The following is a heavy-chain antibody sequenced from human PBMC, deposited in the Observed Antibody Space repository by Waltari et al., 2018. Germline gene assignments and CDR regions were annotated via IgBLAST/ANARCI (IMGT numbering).Heavy chain of an antibody. D-gene: IGHD3-22*01. J-gene: IGHJ4*02. CDR3: AREGVVVTELDY. CDR1: GGTFSSSP. Sequence: QVQLVQSGAEVKKPGSSVKVSGKASGGTFSSSPISWVRQAPGQGLEWMGRIIPILGIANYAQKFQGRVTITADKSTSTAYMELSSLRSEDTAVYYCAREGVVVTELDYWGQGTLVTVSS. V-gene: IGHV1-69*04. CDR2: IIPILGIA.